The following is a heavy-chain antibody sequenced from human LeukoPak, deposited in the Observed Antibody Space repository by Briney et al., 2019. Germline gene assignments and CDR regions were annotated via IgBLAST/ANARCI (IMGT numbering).Heavy chain of an antibody. J-gene: IGHJ6*04. CDR1: GFTFSSYE. CDR2: ISSSGSNI. CDR3: ARESRRGLSITYYYGMDV. V-gene: IGHV3-48*03. D-gene: IGHD2-21*01. Sequence: GGSLRLSCEASGFTFSSYEMNWVRQAPGKGLAWVSYISSSGSNIYYADSVKGRFTISRHNAKNSLYLQMNSLRAEDTAVYYCARESRRGLSITYYYGMDVWGKGTTVTVSS.